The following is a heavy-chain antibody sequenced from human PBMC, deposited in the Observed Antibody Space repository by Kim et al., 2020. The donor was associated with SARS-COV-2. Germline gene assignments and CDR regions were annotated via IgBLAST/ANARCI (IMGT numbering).Heavy chain of an antibody. D-gene: IGHD6-25*01. Sequence: GGSLRLSCAASGFSFTDYYMTWIRQPPGKGLEWVSYISESGTVTYYTDSVKGRFTISRDNAKSSVYLQMNNLRAEDTAVYWSSTKGPSVFPLAPCSRSTSESTAALGCLVKDYFP. J-gene: IGHJ1*01. CDR1: GFSFTDYY. CDR2: ISESGTVT. CDR3: STKGPSVFPLAPCSRSTSESTAALGCLVKDYFP. V-gene: IGHV3-11*01.